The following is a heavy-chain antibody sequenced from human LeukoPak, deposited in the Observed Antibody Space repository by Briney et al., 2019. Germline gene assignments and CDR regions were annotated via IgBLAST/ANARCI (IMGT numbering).Heavy chain of an antibody. J-gene: IGHJ4*02. CDR1: GYSISSGYY. CDR3: ARSADCSSTSCFDY. Sequence: HSETLSLTCTVSGYSISSGYYWGWIRQPPGKGLEWIGYIYYSGSTYYNPSLKSRVTISVDTSKNQFSLKLSTVTAGDTAVYYCARSADCSSTSCFDYWGQGTLVTVSS. D-gene: IGHD2-2*01. CDR2: IYYSGST. V-gene: IGHV4-38-2*02.